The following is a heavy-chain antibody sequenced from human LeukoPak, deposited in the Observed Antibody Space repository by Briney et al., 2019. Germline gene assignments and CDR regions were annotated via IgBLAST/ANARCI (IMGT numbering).Heavy chain of an antibody. D-gene: IGHD4-17*01. J-gene: IGHJ4*02. Sequence: SETLSLTCTVSGGSISSSSHYWGWIRQPPGKGLEWIGSISYSGSTNYNPSLKSRVTISVDTSKNQFSLKLSSVTVADTAVYYCARERPYGDYFDYWGQGTLVTVSS. CDR2: ISYSGST. V-gene: IGHV4-39*07. CDR3: ARERPYGDYFDY. CDR1: GGSISSSSHY.